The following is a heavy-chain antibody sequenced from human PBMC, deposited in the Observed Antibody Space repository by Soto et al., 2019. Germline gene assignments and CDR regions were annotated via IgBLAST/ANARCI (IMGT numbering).Heavy chain of an antibody. CDR1: GGSISSGGYY. J-gene: IGHJ4*02. CDR3: ARACYYDSSGYYSCY. V-gene: IGHV4-31*03. Sequence: PSETLSLTCTVSGGSISSGGYYWSWIRQHPGKGLEWIGYIYYSGSAYYNPSLKSRVTISVDTSKNQFSLRLSSVTAADTAVYYCARACYYDSSGYYSCYWGQGTLVTVSS. D-gene: IGHD3-22*01. CDR2: IYYSGSA.